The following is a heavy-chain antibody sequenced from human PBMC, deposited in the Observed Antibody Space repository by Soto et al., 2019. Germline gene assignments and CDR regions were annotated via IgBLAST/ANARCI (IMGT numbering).Heavy chain of an antibody. CDR1: GFTFSSYA. J-gene: IGHJ4*02. D-gene: IGHD3-9*01. CDR3: AKAYDILTGPSYYFDY. V-gene: IGHV3-23*01. CDR2: ISGSGGST. Sequence: GGSLRLSCAASGFTFSSYAMSWVRQAPGKGLEWVSAISGSGGSTYYADSVKGRFTISRDNSKNTLYLQMNSLGAEDTAVYYCAKAYDILTGPSYYFDYWGQGTLVTVSS.